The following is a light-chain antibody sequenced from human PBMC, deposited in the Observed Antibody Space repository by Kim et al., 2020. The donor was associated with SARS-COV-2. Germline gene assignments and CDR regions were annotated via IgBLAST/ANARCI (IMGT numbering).Light chain of an antibody. Sequence: VSPEQTTSLSCSGGKLGDEYFSWFQHKPGQAPLLVIYRDSKRPSGIPERFSGSNSGNTATLTITGTQAMDEADYYCQASDSSSEVFGTGTKVTVL. CDR1: KLGDEY. CDR2: RDS. CDR3: QASDSSSEV. V-gene: IGLV3-1*01. J-gene: IGLJ1*01.